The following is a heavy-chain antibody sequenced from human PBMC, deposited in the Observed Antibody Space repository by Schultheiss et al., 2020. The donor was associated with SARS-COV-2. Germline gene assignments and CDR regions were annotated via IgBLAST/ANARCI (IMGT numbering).Heavy chain of an antibody. D-gene: IGHD1-26*01. CDR2: IYSGGST. V-gene: IGHV3-66*01. CDR1: GFTVSSNY. CDR3: AKRPHSGSYAFDI. J-gene: IGHJ3*02. Sequence: GESLKISCAASGFTVSSNYMSWVRQAPGKGLEWVSVIYSGGSTYYADSVKGRFTISRDNSKNTLYLQMNSLRAEDTAVYYCAKRPHSGSYAFDIWGQGTMVTVSS.